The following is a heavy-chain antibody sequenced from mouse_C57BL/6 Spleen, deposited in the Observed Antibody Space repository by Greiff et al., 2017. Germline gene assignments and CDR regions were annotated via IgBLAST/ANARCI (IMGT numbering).Heavy chain of an antibody. D-gene: IGHD1-1*01. V-gene: IGHV1-78*01. CDR2: IYPRDGST. J-gene: IGHJ2*01. CDR1: GYTFTDHT. Sequence: QVQLQQSDAELVKPGASVKISCKVSGYTFTDHTIHWMKQRPEQGLEWIGYIYPRDGSTKYNEKFKGKATLTVDKSSSTAYMQLNSLTSEDSAVXFCARKIYYYGSSYLHWSYYFDYWGQGTTLTVSS. CDR3: ARKIYYYGSSYLHWSYYFDY.